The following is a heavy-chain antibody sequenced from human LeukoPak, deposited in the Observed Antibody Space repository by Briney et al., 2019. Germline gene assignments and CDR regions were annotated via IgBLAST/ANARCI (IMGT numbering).Heavy chain of an antibody. Sequence: GGSLRLSCAASGFTFNDYYMSWIRQAPGKGLEWVSYISSSGGSINYADSVKGRFTISRDNAKNSLYLQMNSLRAEDTAVYYCARGRTYSSSWPFDYWGQGTLVTVSS. CDR2: ISSSGGSI. V-gene: IGHV3-11*04. CDR3: ARGRTYSSSWPFDY. D-gene: IGHD6-13*01. J-gene: IGHJ4*02. CDR1: GFTFNDYY.